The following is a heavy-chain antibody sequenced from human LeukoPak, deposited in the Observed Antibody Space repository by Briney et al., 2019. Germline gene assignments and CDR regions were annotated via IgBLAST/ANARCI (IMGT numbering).Heavy chain of an antibody. Sequence: GGSLRLSCADSGFTFSSHWMAWVRQAPGKGLEWVANIKQDGTEKYYMDSVKGRFTISRDNAKNSLYLQMNSLRPEDTAVYYCAIIEAVRFHYWGQGTLVTVSS. CDR1: GFTFSSHW. CDR3: AIIEAVRFHY. J-gene: IGHJ4*02. V-gene: IGHV3-7*01. CDR2: IKQDGTEK. D-gene: IGHD6-19*01.